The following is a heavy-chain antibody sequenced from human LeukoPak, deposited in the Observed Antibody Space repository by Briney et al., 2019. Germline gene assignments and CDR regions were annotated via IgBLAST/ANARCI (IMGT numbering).Heavy chain of an antibody. D-gene: IGHD3-9*01. CDR2: INHSGST. CDR3: ARDQGGRSDILTGYYSRLWFDP. CDR1: GGSFSGYY. J-gene: IGHJ5*02. V-gene: IGHV4-34*01. Sequence: PSETLSLTWAVYGGSFSGYYWRWIRQPPGKGLEWIGEINHSGSTNYNPSLKSRVTISVDTSKNQFSLKLSSVTAEDTAVYYCARDQGGRSDILTGYYSRLWFDPWGQGTLVTVSS.